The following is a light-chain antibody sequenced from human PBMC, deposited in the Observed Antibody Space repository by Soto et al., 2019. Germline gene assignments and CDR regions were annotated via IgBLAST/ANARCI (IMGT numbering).Light chain of an antibody. V-gene: IGLV2-8*01. J-gene: IGLJ1*01. CDR3: NSYAGSNVYV. CDR2: EVS. CDR1: SSDVGGYNY. Sequence: QSALTQPPSASGSPGQSVTISCTGTSSDVGGYNYVSWYQQHPGKAPKLMIYEVSKRPSGVPDRFSGSKSGNTASLTVSGLQAEDEADYYRNSYAGSNVYVFGTGTKVT.